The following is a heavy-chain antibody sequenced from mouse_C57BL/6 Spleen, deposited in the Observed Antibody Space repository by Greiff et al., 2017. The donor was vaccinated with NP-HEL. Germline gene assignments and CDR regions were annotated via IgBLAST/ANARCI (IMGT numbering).Heavy chain of an antibody. CDR1: GYTFTSYG. J-gene: IGHJ2*01. CDR3: ARWGKTGFFDY. CDR2: IYPRSGNT. V-gene: IGHV1-81*01. D-gene: IGHD1-2*01. Sequence: VQLQESGAELARPGASVKLSCKASGYTFTSYGISWVKQRTGQGLEWIGEIYPRSGNTYYNEKFKGKATLTADKSSSTAYMELRSLTSEDSAVYFCARWGKTGFFDYWGQGTTLTVSS.